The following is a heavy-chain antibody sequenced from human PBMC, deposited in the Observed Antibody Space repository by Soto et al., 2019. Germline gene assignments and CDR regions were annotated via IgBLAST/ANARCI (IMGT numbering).Heavy chain of an antibody. J-gene: IGHJ4*02. V-gene: IGHV1-69*13. CDR3: ARPRTVAATKGYDY. CDR2: IIPIFGTI. Sequence: SVKVSCKASGGNFSRYPIAWVRQAPGHGLEWMGQIIPIFGTISHAQNFQGRITITADESTSTAYMELSSLRSDDTAVYYCARPRTVAATKGYDYWGQGTLVTVSS. CDR1: GGNFSRYP. D-gene: IGHD4-4*01.